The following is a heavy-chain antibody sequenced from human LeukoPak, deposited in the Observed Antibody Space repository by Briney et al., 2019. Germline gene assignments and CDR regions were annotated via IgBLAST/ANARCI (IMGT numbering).Heavy chain of an antibody. Sequence: ASVKVSCKASGYTFTGYYMHWVRQAPGQGLKWMGIINPSGGSTSYAQKFQGRVTMTRDTSTSTVYMELSSLRSEDTAVYYCARSRVGDAFDIWGQGTMVTVSS. CDR1: GYTFTGYY. CDR2: INPSGGST. D-gene: IGHD3-16*01. V-gene: IGHV1-46*01. J-gene: IGHJ3*02. CDR3: ARSRVGDAFDI.